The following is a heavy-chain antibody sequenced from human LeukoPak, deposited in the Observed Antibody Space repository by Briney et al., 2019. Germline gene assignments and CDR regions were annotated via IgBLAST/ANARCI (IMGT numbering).Heavy chain of an antibody. J-gene: IGHJ4*02. Sequence: GGSLRLSCAASGFTFTSYWIGWVRQMPGKGLEWMGIIYPGDSDTRYSPSFQGQVTISADKSISTAYLQWSSLKASDTAMYYCARATLGELLIAYWGQGTLVTVSS. CDR1: GFTFTSYW. CDR2: IYPGDSDT. CDR3: ARATLGELLIAY. D-gene: IGHD1-26*01. V-gene: IGHV5-51*01.